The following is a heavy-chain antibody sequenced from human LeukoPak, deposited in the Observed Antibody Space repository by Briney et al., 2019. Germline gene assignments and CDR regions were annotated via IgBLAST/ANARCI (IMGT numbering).Heavy chain of an antibody. CDR1: GFTVSSNY. CDR2: IYSGGST. D-gene: IGHD3-22*01. V-gene: IGHV3-66*01. J-gene: IGHJ4*02. Sequence: GGSLRLSCAASGFTVSSNYMSWVRQAPGKGLEWVSVIYSGGSTYYADSVKGRFTISRDNSKNTLYLQMNSLRAEDTAVYYCAREVGITMIEGPAVDYWGQGTLVTVSS. CDR3: AREVGITMIEGPAVDY.